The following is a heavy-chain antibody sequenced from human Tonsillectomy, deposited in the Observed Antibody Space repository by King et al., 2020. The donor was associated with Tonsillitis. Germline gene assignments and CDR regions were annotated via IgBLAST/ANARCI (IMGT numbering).Heavy chain of an antibody. V-gene: IGHV3-7*03. CDR2: IKGDGSEK. Sequence: VQLVESGGGLVQPGGSLRLSCAASGFTFSKFWMTWVRQAPGKGLEWVANIKGDGSEKSYVDSVKGRFTISRDNAKKSLYLQMNSLRAEDTAVYHCARDSSYSTNGVCYDVFDLWGQGTMVSVSS. D-gene: IGHD2-8*01. CDR1: GFTFSKFW. CDR3: ARDSSYSTNGVCYDVFDL. J-gene: IGHJ3*01.